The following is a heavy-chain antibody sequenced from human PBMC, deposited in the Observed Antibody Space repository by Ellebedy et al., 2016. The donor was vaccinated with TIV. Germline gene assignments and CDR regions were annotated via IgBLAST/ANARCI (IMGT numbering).Heavy chain of an antibody. CDR3: ARETRSGVDY. J-gene: IGHJ4*02. CDR2: INLSGMQT. Sequence: PGGSLRLSCAASGFTFSDYYMSWIRQVPGKGLQWLSYINLSGMQTKYASSVKGRFTISRDNARNSLSLQMNSLRVEDTAVYFCARETRSGVDYWGQGTLVTVSS. CDR1: GFTFSDYY. D-gene: IGHD1-26*01. V-gene: IGHV3-11*06.